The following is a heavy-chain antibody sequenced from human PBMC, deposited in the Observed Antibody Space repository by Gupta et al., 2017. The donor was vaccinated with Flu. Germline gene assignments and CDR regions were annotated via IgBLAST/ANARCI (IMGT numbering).Heavy chain of an antibody. D-gene: IGHD1-26*01. Sequence: QVQLQESGPGLVKPSETLSLTCTVSGGSISSYYWSWIRQPPGKGLEWIGYIYYSGSTNYNPSLKSRVTISVDTSKNQFSLKLSSVTAADTAVYYCASGSGSYLRFLPVGYYYMDVWGKGTTVTVSS. CDR3: ASGSGSYLRFLPVGYYYMDV. CDR2: IYYSGST. V-gene: IGHV4-59*01. J-gene: IGHJ6*03. CDR1: GGSISSYY.